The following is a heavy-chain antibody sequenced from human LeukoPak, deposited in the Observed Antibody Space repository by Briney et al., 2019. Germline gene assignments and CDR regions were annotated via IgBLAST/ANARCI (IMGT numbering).Heavy chain of an antibody. CDR1: GFTFSSYG. J-gene: IGHJ6*02. V-gene: IGHV3-30*18. CDR3: AKEDYYDSSGYHEIVYYYYGMDV. D-gene: IGHD3-22*01. Sequence: GGSLRLSCAASGFTFSSYGMHWVRQAPGKGLEWVAVISYDGSNKYYADSVKGRFTISRDNSKNTVYLQMNSLRAEDTAVYYCAKEDYYDSSGYHEIVYYYYGMDVWGQGTTVTVSS. CDR2: ISYDGSNK.